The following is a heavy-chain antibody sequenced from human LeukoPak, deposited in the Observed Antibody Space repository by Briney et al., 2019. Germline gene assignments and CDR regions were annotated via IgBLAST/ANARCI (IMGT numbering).Heavy chain of an antibody. V-gene: IGHV3-30*02. J-gene: IGHJ6*03. D-gene: IGHD6-13*01. CDR2: IRYDGSNK. CDR1: GFTFSSYG. CDR3: AKEGQQLAYYYYYMDV. Sequence: GGSLRLSCAASGFTFSSYGMHWVRQAPGKGLEWVAFIRYDGSNKNDADSVKGRFTISRDNSKNTLYLQMNSLRAEDTAVYYCAKEGQQLAYYYYYMDVWGKGTTVTVSS.